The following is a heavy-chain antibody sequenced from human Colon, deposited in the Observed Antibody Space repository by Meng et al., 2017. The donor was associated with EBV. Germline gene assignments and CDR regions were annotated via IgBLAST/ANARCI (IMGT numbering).Heavy chain of an antibody. V-gene: IGHV4-4*02. CDR2: IYHSGGT. D-gene: IGHD3-22*01. CDR3: VVVGVIMPTFDY. J-gene: IGHJ4*02. CDR1: GGSISISTW. Sequence: QMQLQESGPGLVKPSGXLSFSCAVSGGSISISTWWSWVRQPPGKGLEWIGEIYHSGGTNYNPSLRGRVTISLDKSKNQFSLTLNSVTAADTAMYFCVVVGVIMPTFDYWGQGALVTVSS.